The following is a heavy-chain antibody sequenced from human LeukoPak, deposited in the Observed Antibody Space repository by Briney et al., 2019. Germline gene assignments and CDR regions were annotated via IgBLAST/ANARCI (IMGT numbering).Heavy chain of an antibody. CDR1: GFSFSSYW. V-gene: IGHV3-7*01. Sequence: GGSLRLSCTASGFSFSSYWMSWVRQAPGKGLEWVANIKKDGSETFYVDSVKGRFTISRDNAKNSLYLQMNSLRVEDTAVYYCARCTTGRTFGSLREIKRSREIDYWGQGTLVTVSS. CDR2: IKKDGSET. J-gene: IGHJ4*02. D-gene: IGHD1-1*01. CDR3: ARCTTGRTFGSLREIKRSREIDY.